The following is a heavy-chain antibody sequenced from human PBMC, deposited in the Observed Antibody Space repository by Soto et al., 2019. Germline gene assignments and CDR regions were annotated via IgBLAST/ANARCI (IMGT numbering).Heavy chain of an antibody. CDR1: GFSFSSYS. CDR3: ARDYGGY. D-gene: IGHD3-16*01. Sequence: GGSLRLSCAASGFSFSSYSMNWVRQAPGKGLEWVANIKQDGTEKYYVDSVKGRFTISRDNAKNSLHLQMNSLRAEDTAVYYCARDYGGYWGQGTLVTVSS. V-gene: IGHV3-7*01. J-gene: IGHJ4*02. CDR2: IKQDGTEK.